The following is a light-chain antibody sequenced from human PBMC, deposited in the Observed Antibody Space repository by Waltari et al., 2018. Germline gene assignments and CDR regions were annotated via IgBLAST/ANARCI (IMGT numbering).Light chain of an antibody. J-gene: IGLJ1*01. Sequence: SYVLTQPPSVSVAPGETATITCGGDSTGMRHVHWYQKRAGQAPRLVISYNTVRPSGIPERFSGSTSGTTSTLTISRVEAGDEADYYCQVWDRSRDHVFGAGTKVTVL. CDR1: STGMRH. V-gene: IGLV3-21*04. CDR2: YNT. CDR3: QVWDRSRDHV.